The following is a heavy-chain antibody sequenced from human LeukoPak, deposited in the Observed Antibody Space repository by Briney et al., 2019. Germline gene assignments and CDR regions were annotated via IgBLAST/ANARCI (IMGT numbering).Heavy chain of an antibody. CDR3: ARSIGLTGGGVDV. CDR2: ISSSSSTI. D-gene: IGHD3-9*01. Sequence: GESLRLSCAASGFTFSSYSMNWVRQAPGKGLEWVSYISSSSSTIYYADSVKGRFTISRDNAKNSLYLQMNSLRAEDTAVYYCARSIGLTGGGVDVWGQGTTVTVSS. V-gene: IGHV3-48*04. J-gene: IGHJ6*02. CDR1: GFTFSSYS.